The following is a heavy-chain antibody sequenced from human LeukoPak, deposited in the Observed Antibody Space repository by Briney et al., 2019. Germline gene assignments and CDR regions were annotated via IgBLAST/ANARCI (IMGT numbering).Heavy chain of an antibody. D-gene: IGHD1-26*01. CDR1: GGSFSGYY. CDR2: INHSGST. Sequence: SETLSLTCAVYGGSFSGYYWSWIRQPPGKGLEWIGEINHSGSTNYNPSLKSRVTISVDTSKNQFSLKLSSVTAADTAVYYCAREREGFDYWGQGTLVTVSS. V-gene: IGHV4-34*01. CDR3: AREREGFDY. J-gene: IGHJ4*02.